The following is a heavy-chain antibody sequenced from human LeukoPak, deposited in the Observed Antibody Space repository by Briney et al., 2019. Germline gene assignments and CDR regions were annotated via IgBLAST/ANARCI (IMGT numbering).Heavy chain of an antibody. J-gene: IGHJ4*02. CDR1: GFTFSAYG. D-gene: IGHD2-15*01. CDR3: AKEDVVVVPPAAYYFDY. V-gene: IGHV3-23*01. Sequence: GGSLRLSCVASGFTFSAYGMSWVRQAPGKGLEWVSAISGGGDTTWYADSVKGRFTISRDNSKNTVYLQMSSLRAGEDTAIYYCAKEDVVVVPPAAYYFDYWGQGILVTVSS. CDR2: ISGGGDTT.